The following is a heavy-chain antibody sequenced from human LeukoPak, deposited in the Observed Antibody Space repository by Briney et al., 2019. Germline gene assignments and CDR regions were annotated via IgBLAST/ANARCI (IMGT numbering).Heavy chain of an antibody. CDR2: ISSSGSTI. J-gene: IGHJ4*02. CDR3: AKEPVDTAMVYYFDY. V-gene: IGHV3-11*01. D-gene: IGHD5-18*01. CDR1: GFTFSDYY. Sequence: PGGSLRLSCAASGFTFSDYYMSWIRQAPGKGLEWVSYISSSGSTIYYADSVKGRFTISRDNAKNSLYLQMNSLRAEDTALYYCAKEPVDTAMVYYFDYWGQGTLVTVSS.